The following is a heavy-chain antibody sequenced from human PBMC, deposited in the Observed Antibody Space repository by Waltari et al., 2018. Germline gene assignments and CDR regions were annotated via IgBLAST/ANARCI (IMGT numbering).Heavy chain of an antibody. D-gene: IGHD3-16*01. Sequence: EVQLVQSGAEVKKPGESLKISCQGSGYTFGTYCIGWVRQMPGKGLAWMGIIYSGDSATTYSPCFEGQSIISANKASKSADLQWSSLRASDTAIYYWGRSPSGISGPYDYMDVWGTGTTVTVSS. CDR1: GYTFGTYC. CDR2: IYSGDSAT. V-gene: IGHV5-51*06. CDR3: GRSPSGISGPYDYMDV. J-gene: IGHJ6*03.